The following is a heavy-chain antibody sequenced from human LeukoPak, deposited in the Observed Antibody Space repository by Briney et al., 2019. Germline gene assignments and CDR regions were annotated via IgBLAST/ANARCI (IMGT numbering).Heavy chain of an antibody. Sequence: TSQTLSLTCTVSGGSISSGSYYWSWIRQPAGKGLEWIGRIYTSGSTNYNPSLKSRVTMSVDTSKNQFSLKLSSVTAADTAVYYCARVGISSGSFGFYYYYMDVWGKGTTVTVSS. V-gene: IGHV4-61*02. J-gene: IGHJ6*03. CDR3: ARVGISSGSFGFYYYYMDV. D-gene: IGHD3-22*01. CDR2: IYTSGST. CDR1: GGSISSGSYY.